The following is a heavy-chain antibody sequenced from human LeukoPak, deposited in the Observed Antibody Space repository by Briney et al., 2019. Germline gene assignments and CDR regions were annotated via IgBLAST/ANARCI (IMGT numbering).Heavy chain of an antibody. CDR3: AGAIWYGSGTTAFDS. CDR2: IYNSGST. CDR1: GGSISSNY. D-gene: IGHD3-10*01. J-gene: IGHJ4*02. V-gene: IGHV4-4*07. Sequence: SETLSLTCTVSGGSISSNYWSWIRQPAGKGLEWIGRIYNSGSTNYNTNYNPSLSSRATMSVDTSKKQFSLKLNSVTAADTAVYFCAGAIWYGSGTTAFDSWGQGTLVTVSS.